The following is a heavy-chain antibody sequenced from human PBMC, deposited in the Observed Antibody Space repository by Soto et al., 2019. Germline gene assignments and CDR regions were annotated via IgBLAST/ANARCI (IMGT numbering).Heavy chain of an antibody. J-gene: IGHJ3*02. CDR3: ARGLAVAPAAFDI. Sequence: QVQLQESGPGLVKPSETLSLTCTVSGGSISSYYWSWIRQPPGKGLEWIGSIYYSGSTNYNPSLKSRVTISVDTSKKQFSLKLSSVTAADTAVYYCARGLAVAPAAFDIWGQGTIVTVSS. CDR2: IYYSGST. CDR1: GGSISSYY. D-gene: IGHD6-19*01. V-gene: IGHV4-59*01.